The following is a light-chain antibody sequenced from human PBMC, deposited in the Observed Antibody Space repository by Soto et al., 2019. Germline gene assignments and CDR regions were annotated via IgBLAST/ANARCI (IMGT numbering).Light chain of an antibody. Sequence: DIQMTQSPSSLSASIGDRVTIPCRASQSIARYLNWYQHKPGRAPKLLIYNAVTLQSGVPQRFSGSGSGTDFTLIIDSLQPEDLATYFCQQSFNHARTFGQGTTVEI. CDR2: NAV. V-gene: IGKV1-39*01. CDR3: QQSFNHART. CDR1: QSIARY. J-gene: IGKJ1*01.